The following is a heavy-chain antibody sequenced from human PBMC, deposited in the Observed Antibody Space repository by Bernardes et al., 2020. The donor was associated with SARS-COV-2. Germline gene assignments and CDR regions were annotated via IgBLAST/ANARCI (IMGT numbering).Heavy chain of an antibody. D-gene: IGHD4-17*01. CDR3: ARDWDYGESGYYYGVDV. CDR1: GFTFSTYS. J-gene: IGHJ6*02. V-gene: IGHV3-48*01. Sequence: GGSLRLSCAASGFTFSTYSMNWVRRAPGKGLEWVSYISSSRSTIYYADSVKGRFTISRDNSRNTLYLLMNSLRPEDTAVYYCARDWDYGESGYYYGVDVWGQGTTVTVSS. CDR2: ISSSRSTI.